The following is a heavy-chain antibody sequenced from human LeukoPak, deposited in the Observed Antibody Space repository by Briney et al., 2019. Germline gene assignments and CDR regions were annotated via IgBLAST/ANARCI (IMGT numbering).Heavy chain of an antibody. V-gene: IGHV4-34*01. CDR3: ARDWPYTWNYGGGRLDY. D-gene: IGHD1-7*01. J-gene: IGHJ4*02. CDR2: INHSGST. Sequence: SETLSLTCAVYGGSFSGYYWSWIRQPPGKGLEWVGEINHSGSTNYNPSLKSRVTISVDTSKNQFSLKLSSVTAADTAVYYCARDWPYTWNYGGGRLDYWGQGTLVTVAT. CDR1: GGSFSGYY.